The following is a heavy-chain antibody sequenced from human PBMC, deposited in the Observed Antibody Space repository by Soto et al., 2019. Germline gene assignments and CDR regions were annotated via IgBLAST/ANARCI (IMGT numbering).Heavy chain of an antibody. V-gene: IGHV1-69*01. CDR3: ARGGGSYTGGYYYYGMDV. D-gene: IGHD1-26*01. CDR2: IIPIFGTA. J-gene: IGHJ6*02. Sequence: QVQLVQSGAEVKKPGSSVKVSCKASGGTFSSYAISWVRQAPGQGLEWMGGIIPIFGTANYAQKFQGRVTITADESTSTAYMELSSLRSENTAVYYWARGGGSYTGGYYYYGMDVWGQGTTVTVSS. CDR1: GGTFSSYA.